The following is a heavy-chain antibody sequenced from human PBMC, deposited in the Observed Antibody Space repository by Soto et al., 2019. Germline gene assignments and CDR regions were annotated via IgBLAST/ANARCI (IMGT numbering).Heavy chain of an antibody. CDR2: TYYRSKWYN. Sequence: KQSQTLSLTCAISGDSVSSNSAAWNWIRQSPSRGLEWLGRTYYRSKWYNDYAVSVKSRITINPDTSKNQFSLQLNSVTPEDTAVYYCARSFVVGATSLNYYYYGMDVWGQGTTVTVSS. J-gene: IGHJ6*02. CDR3: ARSFVVGATSLNYYYYGMDV. CDR1: GDSVSSNSAA. D-gene: IGHD1-26*01. V-gene: IGHV6-1*01.